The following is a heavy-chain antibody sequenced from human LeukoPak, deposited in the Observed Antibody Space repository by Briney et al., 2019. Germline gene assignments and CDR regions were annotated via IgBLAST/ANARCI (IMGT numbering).Heavy chain of an antibody. V-gene: IGHV3-21*01. CDR2: ISSSSSYI. CDR1: GFTFSSYS. CDR3: ARAFLGAFDI. J-gene: IGHJ3*02. Sequence: PGGSLRLSCAASGFTFSSYSMNWVRQAPGRGLEWVSSISSSSSYIYYADSVKGRFTISRDNAKNSLYLQMNSLRAEDTAVYYCARAFLGAFDIWGQGTMVTVSS. D-gene: IGHD2/OR15-2a*01.